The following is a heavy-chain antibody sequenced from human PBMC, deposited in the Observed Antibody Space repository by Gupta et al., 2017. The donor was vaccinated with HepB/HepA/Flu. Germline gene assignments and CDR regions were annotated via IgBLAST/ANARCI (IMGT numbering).Heavy chain of an antibody. CDR3: ARTGTDDY. CDR1: GGSFETFA. D-gene: IGHD1-1*01. J-gene: IGHJ4*02. V-gene: IGHV1-69*04. CDR2: VIPVGVIT. Sequence: QVQLMQSGAEVKKPGSSVKVSCKPSGGSFETFAINWVRQAPGQGLEWMGRVIPVGVITNYARNFQDRVTITADKSTATASMDMSGLKLEDTAVDDCARTGTDDYWGQGTLVTVSS.